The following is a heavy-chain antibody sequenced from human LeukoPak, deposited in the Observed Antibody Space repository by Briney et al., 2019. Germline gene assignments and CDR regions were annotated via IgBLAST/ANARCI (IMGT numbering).Heavy chain of an antibody. CDR3: ARETTGAYFDY. V-gene: IGHV4-59*01. CDR1: GGSISSSY. Sequence: PSETPSLTCTVSGGSISSSYWTWIRQPPGKGLEWIGYIYYSGSTNYNPSLKSRVTISVDTSKNQFSLKLSSVTAADTAVYYCARETTGAYFDYWGQGTLVTVSS. CDR2: IYYSGST. J-gene: IGHJ4*02. D-gene: IGHD7-27*01.